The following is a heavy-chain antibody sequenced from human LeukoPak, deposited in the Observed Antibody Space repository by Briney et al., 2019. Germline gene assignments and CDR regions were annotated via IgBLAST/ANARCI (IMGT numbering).Heavy chain of an antibody. Sequence: GGSLRLPCAASGFIFSDYYMTWIRQTPGKGLEWLSYISDSGSTINYADSVKGRLTISRDNAKKSLFLQMNSLRAEDTAVYYCAIYYDSSGSIDHWGQGTLVTVSS. V-gene: IGHV3-11*01. CDR2: ISDSGSTI. J-gene: IGHJ4*02. CDR3: AIYYDSSGSIDH. CDR1: GFIFSDYY. D-gene: IGHD3-22*01.